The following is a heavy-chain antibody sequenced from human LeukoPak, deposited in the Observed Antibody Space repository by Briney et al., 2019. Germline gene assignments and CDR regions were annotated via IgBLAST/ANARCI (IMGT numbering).Heavy chain of an antibody. CDR3: ARGRDGGYDFDY. CDR2: ISYDGSNK. Sequence: GGSLRLSCAASGFTFSSYAMHWVRQAPGKGLEWVAVISYDGSNKYYADSVKGRFTISRDNSKNTLYLQMNSLRAEDTAVYYCARGRDGGYDFDYWGQGTLATVSS. CDR1: GFTFSSYA. J-gene: IGHJ4*02. V-gene: IGHV3-30-3*01. D-gene: IGHD5-12*01.